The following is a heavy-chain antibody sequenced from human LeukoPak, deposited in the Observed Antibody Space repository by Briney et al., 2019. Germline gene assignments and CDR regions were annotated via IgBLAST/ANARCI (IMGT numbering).Heavy chain of an antibody. D-gene: IGHD2-2*01. CDR2: ISGSGDST. CDR3: AKMPDFDY. Sequence: GGSLRLSCAASGFTFSRYAMTWVRQAPGKGLEWVSGISGSGDSTYYADSVKGRFAISRDNSKNTLYLQMSSLRAEDTAVYYCAKMPDFDYWGQGTLVTVSS. V-gene: IGHV3-23*01. CDR1: GFTFSRYA. J-gene: IGHJ4*02.